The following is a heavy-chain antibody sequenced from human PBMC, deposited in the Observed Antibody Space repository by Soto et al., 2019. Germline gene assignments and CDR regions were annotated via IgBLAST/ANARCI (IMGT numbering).Heavy chain of an antibody. D-gene: IGHD3-10*01. J-gene: IGHJ6*02. CDR2: IYYSGST. CDR3: ARCVEEGFWWKTLGDYGMDV. V-gene: IGHV4-39*01. Sequence: SETLSLTCTVSGGSISSSSYYWGWIRQPPGKGLEWIGSIYYSGSTYYNPSLKSRVTISVDTSKNQFSLKLSSVTAADTAVYYCARCVEEGFWWKTLGDYGMDVWGQGTTVTVSS. CDR1: GGSISSSSYY.